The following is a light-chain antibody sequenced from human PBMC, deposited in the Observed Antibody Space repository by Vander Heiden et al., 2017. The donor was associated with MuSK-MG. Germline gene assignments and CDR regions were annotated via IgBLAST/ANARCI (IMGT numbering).Light chain of an antibody. CDR2: LGS. J-gene: IGKJ2*01. V-gene: IGKV2-28*01. CDR3: RESLPNPHT. Sequence: DIVMTQSPLSLPVTPGEPASISCRSSQSLLHSNGYNYLDWYLLKPGQSPQLLIYLGSDRSSGVPDRSRRRGPGTDFTLRMRIVDAEDLSLSYCRESLPNPHTFGQGTRLEMK. CDR1: QSLLHSNGYNY.